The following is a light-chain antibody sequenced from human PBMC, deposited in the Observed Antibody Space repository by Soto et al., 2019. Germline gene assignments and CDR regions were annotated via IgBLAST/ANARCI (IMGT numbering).Light chain of an antibody. CDR3: QQYGNSRLTT. CDR2: GAS. CDR1: QTITNNY. J-gene: IGKJ5*01. V-gene: IGKV3-20*01. Sequence: EIVLTQSPGTLSLSPGERATLSCRASQTITNNYLAWYQQKPGQAPRLLIYGASSTATGIPDRFSGSGSGTDFTLTISRLEPEDSAVYYCQQYGNSRLTTFGQGTRLEIK.